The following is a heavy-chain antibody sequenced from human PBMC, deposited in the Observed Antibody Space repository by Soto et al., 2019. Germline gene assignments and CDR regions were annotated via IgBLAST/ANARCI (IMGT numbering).Heavy chain of an antibody. CDR1: GYSVSSNSAA. V-gene: IGHV6-1*01. D-gene: IGHD3-10*01. J-gene: IGHJ6*02. CDR2: TYYRSKWYN. Sequence: QTLSLPCAISGYSVSSNSAAWNLIRQSPSRGLEWLGRTYYRSKWYNDYAVSVKSRITINPDTSKNQFSLQLNSVTPEDTAVYYCARDWYYGSGGYYYYYGMDVWGQGTTVTVSS. CDR3: ARDWYYGSGGYYYYYGMDV.